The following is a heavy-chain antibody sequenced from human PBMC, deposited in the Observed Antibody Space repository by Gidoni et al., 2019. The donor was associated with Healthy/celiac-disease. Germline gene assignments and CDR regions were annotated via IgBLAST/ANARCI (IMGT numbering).Heavy chain of an antibody. Sequence: QVQLQESGPGLVKPSQTLSLTCTVSGGSISSGSYYWSWIRQPAGKGLEWIGRIYTSGSTNYNPSLKSRVTISVDTSKNQFSLKLSSVTAADTAVYYCARETPVLRYFDWLFHFDYWGQGTLVTVSS. CDR2: IYTSGST. V-gene: IGHV4-61*02. D-gene: IGHD3-9*01. CDR1: GGSISSGSYY. CDR3: ARETPVLRYFDWLFHFDY. J-gene: IGHJ4*02.